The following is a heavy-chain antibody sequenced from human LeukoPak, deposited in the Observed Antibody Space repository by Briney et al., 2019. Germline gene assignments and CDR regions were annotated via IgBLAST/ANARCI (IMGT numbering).Heavy chain of an antibody. V-gene: IGHV3-20*04. Sequence: PGGSLRLSCAASGFTFDAFGMTWVRQAPGKGLEWVSAIRGDAGSTGYADSVKGRFTISRDNAKNSLYLQMNSLRVEDTALYYCARVWAWGSGNYFDNWGQGTLVTVFS. CDR2: IRGDAGST. J-gene: IGHJ4*02. CDR3: ARVWAWGSGNYFDN. CDR1: GFTFDAFG. D-gene: IGHD7-27*01.